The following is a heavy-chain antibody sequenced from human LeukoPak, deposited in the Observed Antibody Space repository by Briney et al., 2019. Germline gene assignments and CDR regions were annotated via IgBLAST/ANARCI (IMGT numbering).Heavy chain of an antibody. J-gene: IGHJ3*02. CDR2: INHSGST. V-gene: IGHV4-34*01. Sequence: SETLSLTCAVYGGSFSGYYWSWIRQPPGKGLEWIGEINHSGSTNYNPSLKSRVTISVDTSKNQFSLKLSSVTAADTAVYYCARETKTMIVVAPGVEDAFDIWGQGTMVTVSS. D-gene: IGHD3-22*01. CDR1: GGSFSGYY. CDR3: ARETKTMIVVAPGVEDAFDI.